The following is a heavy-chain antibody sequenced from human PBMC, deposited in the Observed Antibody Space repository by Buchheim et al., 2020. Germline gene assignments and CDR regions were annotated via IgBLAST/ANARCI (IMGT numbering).Heavy chain of an antibody. CDR3: ARRQNYYDSSGYRNWFDP. V-gene: IGHV4-39*01. D-gene: IGHD3-22*01. J-gene: IGHJ5*02. CDR2: IYYGGNT. CDR1: GASISSSSYY. Sequence: QVQLQESGPGLVKPSETLSLTCTVSGASISSSSYYWGWIRQPPGKGLEWIGSIYYGGNTYSTPSLKSRVTMSVDTSKNQFSLKLSSVTAADTAVYYCARRQNYYDSSGYRNWFDPWGQGTL.